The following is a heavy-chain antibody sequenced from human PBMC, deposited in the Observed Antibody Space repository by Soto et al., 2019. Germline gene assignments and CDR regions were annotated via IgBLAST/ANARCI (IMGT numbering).Heavy chain of an antibody. V-gene: IGHV1-69*13. Sequence: SVKVSCKASGGTFSSYAISWVRQAPGQGLEWMGGIIPIFGTANYAQKFQGRVTITADESTSTAYMELSSLRSEDTAVYYCARIPLVGATWPYYFDYWGQGTLVTVSS. D-gene: IGHD1-26*01. CDR2: IIPIFGTA. CDR3: ARIPLVGATWPYYFDY. CDR1: GGTFSSYA. J-gene: IGHJ4*02.